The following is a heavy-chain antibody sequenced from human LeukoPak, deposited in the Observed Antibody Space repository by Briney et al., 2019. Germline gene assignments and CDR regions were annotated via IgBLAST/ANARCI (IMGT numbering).Heavy chain of an antibody. V-gene: IGHV3-13*01. J-gene: IGHJ6*04. CDR2: INIAGDT. CDR1: GFTFSSYD. D-gene: IGHD3-10*01. Sequence: PGGSLRLSCAASGFTFSSYDMYWVRQSTGEGLEWFSAINIAGDTYYAASVKGRFTISRENAKNSLSLQMNSLRAGDTAVYYCARGVPFGEKGIDVWGKGTTVTVSS. CDR3: ARGVPFGEKGIDV.